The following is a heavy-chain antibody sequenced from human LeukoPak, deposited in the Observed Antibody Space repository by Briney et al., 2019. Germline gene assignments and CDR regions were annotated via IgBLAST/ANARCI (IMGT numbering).Heavy chain of an antibody. V-gene: IGHV4-4*07. CDR2: IYTSGST. Sequence: SETLSLTCTVSGGSISSYYWSWIRQPAGKGLEWIGRIYTSGSTNYNPSLKSRVTMSVDTSKNQFSLKLSSVTAADTAVYYCARDRRNDYGDYVRGNWFDPWGQGTLVTVSS. CDR1: GGSISSYY. D-gene: IGHD4-17*01. CDR3: ARDRRNDYGDYVRGNWFDP. J-gene: IGHJ5*02.